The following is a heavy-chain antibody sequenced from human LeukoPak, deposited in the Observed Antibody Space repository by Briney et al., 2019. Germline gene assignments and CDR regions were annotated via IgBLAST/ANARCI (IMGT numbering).Heavy chain of an antibody. CDR1: GFTFRSYW. J-gene: IGHJ4*02. CDR2: INQGGSVK. Sequence: GGSLRLSCAASGFTFRSYWMSWVRQAPGKGLEWVANINQGGSVKYYVDSVKGRFTISRDDAKNSLYVRMNSLRDEDTDVYYCARVGYSGWNLEYWGQGTLVTVSS. CDR3: ARVGYSGWNLEY. V-gene: IGHV3-7*01. D-gene: IGHD5-12*01.